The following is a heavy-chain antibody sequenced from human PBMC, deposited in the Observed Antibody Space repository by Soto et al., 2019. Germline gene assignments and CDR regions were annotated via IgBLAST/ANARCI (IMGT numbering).Heavy chain of an antibody. CDR3: ARASRDYYDSSGYYYVVSFDY. Sequence: PSETLSLTCTVSGGSISSGDYYWSWIRQPPGKGLEWIGYIYCSGSTYYNPSLKSRVTISVDTSKNQFSLKLSSVTAADTAVYYCARASRDYYDSSGYYYVVSFDYWGQGTLVTVSS. CDR2: IYCSGST. D-gene: IGHD3-22*01. CDR1: GGSISSGDYY. V-gene: IGHV4-30-4*01. J-gene: IGHJ4*02.